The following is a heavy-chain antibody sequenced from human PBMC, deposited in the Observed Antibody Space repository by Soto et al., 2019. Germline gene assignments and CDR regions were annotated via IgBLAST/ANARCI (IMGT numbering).Heavy chain of an antibody. CDR2: ISAANANT. D-gene: IGHD2-2*02. Sequence: ASVKVSCKASGYAFIDYSITWVRQAPGQGLEWMGWISAANANTEYAQKFQGRVTMTIDTSTGTAYMELRSLRSDDTAMYFCAREGLTSGYTFAFWGQGTLVTVSS. V-gene: IGHV1-18*04. CDR1: GYAFIDYS. CDR3: AREGLTSGYTFAF. J-gene: IGHJ4*02.